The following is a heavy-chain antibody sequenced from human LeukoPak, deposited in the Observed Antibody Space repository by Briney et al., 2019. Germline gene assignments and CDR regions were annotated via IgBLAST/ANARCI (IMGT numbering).Heavy chain of an antibody. V-gene: IGHV3-23*01. J-gene: IGHJ4*02. CDR3: AKYSGSWLDTGNFDY. CDR1: GFTFSSYG. Sequence: GGSLRLSCAASGFTFSSYGMNWVRQAPGKGLEWVSAISGSGGSTYYADSVKGRFTISRDNSKNTLYLQMNSLRAEDTAVYYCAKYSGSWLDTGNFDYWGQGTLVTVSS. D-gene: IGHD1-26*01. CDR2: ISGSGGST.